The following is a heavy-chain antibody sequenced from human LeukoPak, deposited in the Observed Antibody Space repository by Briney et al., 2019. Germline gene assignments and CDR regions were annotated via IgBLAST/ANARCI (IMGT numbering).Heavy chain of an antibody. CDR1: GFTFSDYY. Sequence: PGGSLRLSCAASGFTFSDYYMNWIRQAPGKGLEWVSYISSSATTIYYADSVKGRFTISRDNAKKSLYLQMNSLRAEDTAVYYCARDHSSSWSYFDYWGQGTLVTVSS. J-gene: IGHJ4*02. CDR3: ARDHSSSWSYFDY. CDR2: ISSSATTI. D-gene: IGHD6-13*01. V-gene: IGHV3-11*04.